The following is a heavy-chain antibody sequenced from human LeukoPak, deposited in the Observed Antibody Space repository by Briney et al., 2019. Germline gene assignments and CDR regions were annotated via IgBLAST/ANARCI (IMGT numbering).Heavy chain of an antibody. J-gene: IGHJ4*02. Sequence: ASVKVSYKTSGYRFSGYYMHWVRQAPGQGLEWMGWINPNSGATNYAQNFQGWVTMTRDTSVSTGYMELRRLTSDDTAVYYCARGLINGHDFDYWGQGTLVTVSS. CDR2: INPNSGAT. V-gene: IGHV1-2*04. CDR3: ARGLINGHDFDY. CDR1: GYRFSGYY. D-gene: IGHD5-12*01.